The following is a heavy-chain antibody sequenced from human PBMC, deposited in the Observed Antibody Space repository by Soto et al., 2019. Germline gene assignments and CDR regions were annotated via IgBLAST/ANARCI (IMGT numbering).Heavy chain of an antibody. Sequence: EVQLLQSGGGLVRPGGSRRLPCEAFGFVFSSHAMGWARQAPGKGLEWVSAVSGGGDYPYYAGSVKGRFTISRDNSKNTLYLQMNSLRADDTAVYYCVTYRITARMDHWGQGTLVTVSS. CDR1: GFVFSSHA. CDR2: VSGGGDYP. CDR3: VTYRITARMDH. V-gene: IGHV3-23*01. D-gene: IGHD3-10*01. J-gene: IGHJ4*02.